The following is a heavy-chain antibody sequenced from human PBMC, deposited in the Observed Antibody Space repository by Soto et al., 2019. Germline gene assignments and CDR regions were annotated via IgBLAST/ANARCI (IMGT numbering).Heavy chain of an antibody. D-gene: IGHD3-10*01. CDR2: IYWNDDK. Sequence: QITLKESGPTLVKPTQTLTLTCTFSGFSLSTSGVGVGWIRQPPGKALEWLALIYWNDDKRYSPSLKSRLTITKDTSKNQVVLTMTNMDPVDTATYYCALLDYYGSGSYQDYWGQGTLVTVSS. CDR3: ALLDYYGSGSYQDY. J-gene: IGHJ4*02. CDR1: GFSLSTSGVG. V-gene: IGHV2-5*01.